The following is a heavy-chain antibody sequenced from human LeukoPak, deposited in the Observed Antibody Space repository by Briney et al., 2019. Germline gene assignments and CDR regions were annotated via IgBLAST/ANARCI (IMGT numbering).Heavy chain of an antibody. CDR1: GGTFSSYA. D-gene: IGHD3-22*01. CDR3: ARGQSSANYYFEY. V-gene: IGHV1-46*01. CDR2: INPSDGSS. Sequence: ASVKVSCKASGGTFSSYAISWVRQAPGQGLAWMGIINPSDGSSTYAQNFQGRVTMTRDTSTSTVYMELSSLRSEDTAVYYCARGQSSANYYFEYWGQGTLVTVSS. J-gene: IGHJ4*02.